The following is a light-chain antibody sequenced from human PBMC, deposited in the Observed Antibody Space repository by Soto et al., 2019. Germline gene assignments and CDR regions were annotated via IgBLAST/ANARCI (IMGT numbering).Light chain of an antibody. CDR2: TNN. CDR3: QSYDSSLTEVV. Sequence: QSVLTQPPSVSGAPGQRVTISCTGSSSNIWAGYNVHWYQLLPGTAPKLLIYTNNNRPSGVPDRFSGSKSGTSASLAITGLQAEDEADDYCQSYDSSLTEVVFGGGTKVTV. V-gene: IGLV1-40*01. J-gene: IGLJ2*01. CDR1: SSNIWAGYN.